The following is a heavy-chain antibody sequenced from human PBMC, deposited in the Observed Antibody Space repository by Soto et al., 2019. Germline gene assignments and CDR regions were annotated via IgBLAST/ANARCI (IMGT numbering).Heavy chain of an antibody. J-gene: IGHJ4*02. CDR3: ARENLWNGYQFFDY. Sequence: EVQLVESGGGLVQPGGSLRLSCAASGFTFSSYWMTWVRQAPGKGLEWVTNIKKDGSEKYYVDSVKGRFTISRDNAKNSLYLQMNSLRAEDTAVYYCARENLWNGYQFFDYWGQGTLVTVSS. V-gene: IGHV3-7*01. CDR1: GFTFSSYW. CDR2: IKKDGSEK. D-gene: IGHD3-3*01.